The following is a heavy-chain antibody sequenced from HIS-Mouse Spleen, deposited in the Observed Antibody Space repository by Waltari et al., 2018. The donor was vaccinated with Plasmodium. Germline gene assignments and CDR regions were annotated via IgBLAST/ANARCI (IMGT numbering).Heavy chain of an antibody. CDR3: ASSWYWYFDL. V-gene: IGHV3-7*01. CDR1: GFTFSGYW. Sequence: EVQLVESGGGLVQPGGSLSLSCAAPGFTFSGYWMSWVRQGPGKGLEWVANIKQDGSEKYYVDSVKGRFTISRDNAKNSLYLQMNSLRAEDTAVYYCASSWYWYFDLWGRGTLVTVSS. CDR2: IKQDGSEK. D-gene: IGHD6-13*01. J-gene: IGHJ2*01.